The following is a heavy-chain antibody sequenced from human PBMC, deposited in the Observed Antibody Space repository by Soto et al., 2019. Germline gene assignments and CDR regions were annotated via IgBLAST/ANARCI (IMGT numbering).Heavy chain of an antibody. Sequence: QVQLVQSGAEVKKPGASVKVSCKASGYTFTSYGISWVRQAPGQGLEWMGWISAYNGNTNYAQKLQGRVTMTTDTSTSTAYMELRSRRSDDTAVYYCARAGYKTYYDFWNGPRAPPGFDPWGQGTLVTVSS. J-gene: IGHJ5*02. CDR2: ISAYNGNT. CDR3: ARAGYKTYYDFWNGPRAPPGFDP. CDR1: GYTFTSYG. D-gene: IGHD3-3*01. V-gene: IGHV1-18*01.